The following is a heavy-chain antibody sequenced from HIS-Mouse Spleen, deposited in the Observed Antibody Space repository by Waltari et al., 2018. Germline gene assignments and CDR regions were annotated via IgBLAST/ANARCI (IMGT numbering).Heavy chain of an antibody. Sequence: QLQLQEAGPGLVKPSETLSRTCPVAGGSISRSSYYWGWIRQPPGKGLEWIGSIYYSGSTYYNPSLKSRVTISVDTSKNQFSLKLSSVTAADTAVYYCARGAYWGQGTLVTVSS. CDR2: IYYSGST. J-gene: IGHJ4*02. V-gene: IGHV4-39*07. CDR3: ARGAY. CDR1: GGSISRSSYY.